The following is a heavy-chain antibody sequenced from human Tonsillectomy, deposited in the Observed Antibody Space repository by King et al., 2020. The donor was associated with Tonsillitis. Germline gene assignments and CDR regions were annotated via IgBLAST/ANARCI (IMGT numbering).Heavy chain of an antibody. CDR2: IYSDGSST. CDR1: GFTFSSYA. V-gene: IGHV3-23*03. D-gene: IGHD2-21*02. J-gene: IGHJ4*02. Sequence: VQLVESGGGLVQPGGSLRLSCAASGFTFSSYAMSWVRQAPGKGLEWVSVIYSDGSSTYYADSVKGRFTISRDNSKNTLYLQMNSLRAEDTAVYYGAKDWPAYCGGDCYSHGFDYWGQGTLVTVSS. CDR3: AKDWPAYCGGDCYSHGFDY.